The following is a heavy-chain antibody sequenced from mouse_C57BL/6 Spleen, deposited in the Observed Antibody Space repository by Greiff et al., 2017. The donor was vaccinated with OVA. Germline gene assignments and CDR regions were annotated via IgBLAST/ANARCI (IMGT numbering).Heavy chain of an antibody. CDR3: ARNYYGYDGDFDY. D-gene: IGHD2-2*01. Sequence: QVQLQQSGPGLVQPSQSLSITCTVSGFSLTSYGVHWVRQSPGKGLEWLGVIWSGGSTDYNAAFISRLSISKDNSKSQVFFKMNSLQADDTAIDYCARNYYGYDGDFDYWGKGTTLTVSA. CDR2: IWSGGST. V-gene: IGHV2-2*01. CDR1: GFSLTSYG. J-gene: IGHJ2*01.